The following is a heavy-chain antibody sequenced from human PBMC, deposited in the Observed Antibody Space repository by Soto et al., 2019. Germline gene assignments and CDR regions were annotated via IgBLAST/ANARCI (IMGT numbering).Heavy chain of an antibody. J-gene: IGHJ3*02. V-gene: IGHV3-21*01. CDR1: GFIFSSYR. D-gene: IGHD4-17*01. CDR2: ISSSNGYI. Sequence: EVQLVESGGGLVKPGGSLRLSCAASGFIFSSYRMNWVRQAPGKGLEWVSSISSSNGYIYYADSVKGRFTISRDNAKNSLYLQMNSLRAEDMAVYYWARERYGGAFDIWGQGTLVTVSS. CDR3: ARERYGGAFDI.